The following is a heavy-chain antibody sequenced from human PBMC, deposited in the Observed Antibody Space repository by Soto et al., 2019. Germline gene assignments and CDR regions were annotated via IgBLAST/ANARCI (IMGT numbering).Heavy chain of an antibody. V-gene: IGHV1-69*13. D-gene: IGHD2-2*01. CDR3: ARDAPYCSSTSCYEDSSYYG. CDR2: IIPIFGTA. Sequence: SVKVSCKASGCTFSSYAISWVGQAPGQGREWMRGIIPIFGTANYAQRFQGRVTITAGESTSTAYMELSSLRSEDTAVYYCARDAPYCSSTSCYEDSSYYG. CDR1: GCTFSSYA. J-gene: IGHJ6*01.